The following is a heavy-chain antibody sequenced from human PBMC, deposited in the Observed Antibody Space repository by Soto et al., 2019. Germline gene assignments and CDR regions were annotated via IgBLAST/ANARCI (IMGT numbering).Heavy chain of an antibody. CDR2: IYYSGST. D-gene: IGHD2-15*01. CDR3: ARGGVVAANWFDP. J-gene: IGHJ5*02. V-gene: IGHV4-59*01. CDR1: GGSISSYY. Sequence: PSETLSLTCTVSGGSISSYYWSWIRQPPGKGLEWIGYIYYSGSTNYNPSLKSRVTISVDTSKNQFSLKLSSVTAADTAVYYCARGGVVAANWFDPWGQGTLVTVS.